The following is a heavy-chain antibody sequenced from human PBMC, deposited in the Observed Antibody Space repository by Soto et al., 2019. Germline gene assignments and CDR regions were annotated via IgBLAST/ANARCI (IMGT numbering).Heavy chain of an antibody. CDR3: ARDGSGPFGY. J-gene: IGHJ4*02. V-gene: IGHV3-53*01. CDR1: GFSVSNNH. CDR2: IHIDGNT. Sequence: PGGSLRLSCAASGFSVSNNHMSWVRQAPGKGLEWVSLIHIDGNTYYTDAVKGRFTISRDYSKNTLFLQMNNLRAEDTALYYCARDGSGPFGYWGQGTQVTVS. D-gene: IGHD2-15*01.